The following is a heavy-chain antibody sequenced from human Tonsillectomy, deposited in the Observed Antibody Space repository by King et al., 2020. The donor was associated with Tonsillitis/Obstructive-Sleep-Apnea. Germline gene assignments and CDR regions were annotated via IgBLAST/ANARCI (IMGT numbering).Heavy chain of an antibody. J-gene: IGHJ5*02. CDR2: ISPYNGNT. D-gene: IGHD3-3*01. V-gene: IGHV1-18*01. CDR1: GYTFTKYG. Sequence: QLVQSGAEVKKPGASVRVSCKASGYTFTKYGISWVRQAPGQGLEWLGWISPYNGNTNYAQKFQDRVFLTTDTSTSTAYMELRSLRSDDTAVYYCARNQTRDDFWSVREEGNWFDPWGQGTLVTVSS. CDR3: ARNQTRDDFWSVREEGNWFDP.